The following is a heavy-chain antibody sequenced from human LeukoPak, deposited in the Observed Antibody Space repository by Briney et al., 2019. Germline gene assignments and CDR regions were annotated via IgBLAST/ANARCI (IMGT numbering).Heavy chain of an antibody. D-gene: IGHD6-19*01. CDR2: ISYDGSNK. CDR3: ARVLAVAVLDY. Sequence: GGSLRLSCAASGLTFSSYAMHWVRQAPGKGLEWVAVISYDGSNKYYADSVKGRFTISRDNSKNTLYLQMSSLRAEDTAVYYCARVLAVAVLDYWGQGTLVTVSS. CDR1: GLTFSSYA. V-gene: IGHV3-30-3*01. J-gene: IGHJ4*02.